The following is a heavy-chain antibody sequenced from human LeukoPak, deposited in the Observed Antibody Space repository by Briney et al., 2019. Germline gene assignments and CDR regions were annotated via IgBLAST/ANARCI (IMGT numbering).Heavy chain of an antibody. J-gene: IGHJ4*02. CDR3: ARGGLVAGPYYFDY. Sequence: ASVKVSCKASGYTFTNYDINWVRQATGQGLEGMGWINPNNGNTGYAQKFQDRVTMTRDTSISTVYMELSSLRSEDTAVYYCARGGLVAGPYYFDYWGQGTLVTVSS. CDR2: INPNNGNT. D-gene: IGHD6-19*01. V-gene: IGHV1-8*01. CDR1: GYTFTNYD.